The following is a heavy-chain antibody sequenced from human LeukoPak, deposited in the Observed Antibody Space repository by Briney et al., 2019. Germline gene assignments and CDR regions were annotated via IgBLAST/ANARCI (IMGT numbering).Heavy chain of an antibody. CDR2: IIANSGVI. CDR3: AKDGGLWVSAHWGDS. V-gene: IGHV3-23*01. Sequence: GGSLRLSCAASGFTFSTYAMNWVRQAPGKGLEWVSLIIANSGVINYADSVKGRFTISRDDSKNTLYLQMNSLRAEDTAVYYCAKDGGLWVSAHWGDSWGRGTLVTVSS. CDR1: GFTFSTYA. D-gene: IGHD7-27*01. J-gene: IGHJ4*02.